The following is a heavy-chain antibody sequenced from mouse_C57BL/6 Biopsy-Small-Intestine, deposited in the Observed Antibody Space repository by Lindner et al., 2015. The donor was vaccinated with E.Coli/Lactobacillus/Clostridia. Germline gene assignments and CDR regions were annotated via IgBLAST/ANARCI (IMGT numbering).Heavy chain of an antibody. J-gene: IGHJ4*01. CDR1: GFTFSSYG. V-gene: IGHV5-6*01. CDR2: ISSGGSYT. CDR3: ARRGPYYYAMDY. Sequence: VQLQESGGDLVKPGGSLKLSCAASGFTFSSYGMSWVRQTPDKRLEWVATISSGGSYTYYPDSVKGRFTISRDNAKNTLYLQMNSLKSEDTAMYYCARRGPYYYAMDYWVKEPQSPSPQ.